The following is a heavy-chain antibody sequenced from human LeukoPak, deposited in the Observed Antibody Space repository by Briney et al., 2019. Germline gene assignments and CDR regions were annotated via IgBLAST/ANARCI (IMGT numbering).Heavy chain of an antibody. CDR3: AITILTGYYKGHYYGMDV. D-gene: IGHD3-9*01. CDR2: LYYSGST. J-gene: IGHJ6*02. Sequence: SETLSLTCTVSGGSISSSSYYWGWIRQPPGKGLEWIGSLYYSGSTYYNPSLKSRVTISVDTSKNQFSLKLSSVTAADTAVYYCAITILTGYYKGHYYGMDVWGQGTTVTVSS. V-gene: IGHV4-39*01. CDR1: GGSISSSSYY.